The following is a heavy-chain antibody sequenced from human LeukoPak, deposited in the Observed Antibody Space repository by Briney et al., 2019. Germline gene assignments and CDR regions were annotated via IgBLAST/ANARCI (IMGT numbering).Heavy chain of an antibody. CDR3: ARGTSRGKIDY. Sequence: GASVKVSCKASGGTFSIYAFSWVRQAPGQGLEWMGGIIPIFGAPNYAQKFQGRVTMTRDTSTGTVYMELSSLRSEDTAVYYCARGTSRGKIDYWGQGTLVTVSS. D-gene: IGHD1-26*01. CDR2: IIPIFGAP. V-gene: IGHV1-69*05. CDR1: GGTFSIYA. J-gene: IGHJ4*02.